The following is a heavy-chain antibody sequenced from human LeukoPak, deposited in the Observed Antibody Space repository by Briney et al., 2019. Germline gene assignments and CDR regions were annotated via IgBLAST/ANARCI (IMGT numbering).Heavy chain of an antibody. CDR2: ISSNGGST. CDR1: GFTFSSYA. D-gene: IGHD5-24*01. J-gene: IGHJ4*02. CDR3: VKDPSDGYFDY. V-gene: IGHV3-64D*09. Sequence: GGSLRLSCSASGFTFSSYAMHWVRQAPGKGLEYVSAISSNGGSTYYADSVKGRFTISRDNSKNTLYLQMSSLRPEGTAVYYCVKDPSDGYFDYWGQGTLVTVSS.